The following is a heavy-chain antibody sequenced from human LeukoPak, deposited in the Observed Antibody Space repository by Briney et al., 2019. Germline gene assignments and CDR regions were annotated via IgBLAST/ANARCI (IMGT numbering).Heavy chain of an antibody. CDR3: AKGAEYADTNWFDP. V-gene: IGHV3-23*01. D-gene: IGHD2-2*01. Sequence: GGSLRLSCAASGFTFSDYYMSWIRQAPGKGLEWVSAISGSGTSTHYADSVKGRFTISRDNSKNTLYLQMNSLRAEDTAVYYCAKGAEYADTNWFDPWGQGTLVTVSS. J-gene: IGHJ5*02. CDR1: GFTFSDYY. CDR2: ISGSGTST.